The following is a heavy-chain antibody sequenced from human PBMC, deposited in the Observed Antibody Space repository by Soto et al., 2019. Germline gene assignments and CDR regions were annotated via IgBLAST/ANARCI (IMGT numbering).Heavy chain of an antibody. CDR3: ARSYSSYVFDWFDP. J-gene: IGHJ5*02. V-gene: IGHV1-24*01. CDR1: GYTLTELS. CDR2: FDPEDGET. D-gene: IGHD6-6*01. Sequence: ASVKVSCKVSGYTLTELSMHWVRQAPGKGLEWMGGFDPEDGETIYAQKFQGRVTMTEDTSTDTSKNQFSLKLSSVTAADTAVYYCARSYSSYVFDWFDPWGQGTLVTVSS.